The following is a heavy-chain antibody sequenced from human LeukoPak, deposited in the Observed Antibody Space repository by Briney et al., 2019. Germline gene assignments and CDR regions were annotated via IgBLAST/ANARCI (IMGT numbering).Heavy chain of an antibody. J-gene: IGHJ4*02. Sequence: SETLSLTCSVSGGSISSTTSYWRWLRQPPGKGLEWIGSVYYSGGTYYPPTLKSRVSISLDTSKNQFSLRLSSVTASDTAVYYCARLTPPQDYWGQGTLVIVSS. CDR3: ARLTPPQDY. CDR2: VYYSGGT. V-gene: IGHV4-39*01. CDR1: GGSISSTTSY.